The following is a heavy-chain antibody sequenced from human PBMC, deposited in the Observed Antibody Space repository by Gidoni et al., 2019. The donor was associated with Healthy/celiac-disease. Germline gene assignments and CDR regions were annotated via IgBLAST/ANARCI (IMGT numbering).Heavy chain of an antibody. CDR2: ISSSSSYI. D-gene: IGHD3-10*01. CDR1: GFTFSSYS. J-gene: IGHJ4*02. CDR3: AREMEDYGSGSYGY. V-gene: IGHV3-21*01. Sequence: EVQLVESGGGLVKPGGSLSLSCAASGFTFSSYSMNWVRQAPGKGLEWVSSISSSSSYIYYADSVKGRFTISRDNAKNSLYLQMNSLRAEDTAGYYCAREMEDYGSGSYGYWGQGTLVTVSS.